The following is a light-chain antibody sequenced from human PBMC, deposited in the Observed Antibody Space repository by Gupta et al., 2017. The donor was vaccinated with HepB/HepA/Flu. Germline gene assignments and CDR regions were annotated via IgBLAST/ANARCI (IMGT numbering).Light chain of an antibody. CDR3: QQYGSSPPIT. Sequence: EIVLTPSPGTLSLSPGERATLSCRASQSVSSSYLAWYQQKPGQAPRLLIYGASSRATGIPDRFSGSGSGTDFTLTISRLEPEEFAVYYCQQYGSSPPITFGQGTRLEIK. J-gene: IGKJ5*01. V-gene: IGKV3-20*01. CDR1: QSVSSSY. CDR2: GAS.